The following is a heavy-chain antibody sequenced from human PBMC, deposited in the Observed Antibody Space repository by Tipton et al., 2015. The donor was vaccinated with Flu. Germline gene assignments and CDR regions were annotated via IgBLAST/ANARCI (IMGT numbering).Heavy chain of an antibody. Sequence: SLRLSCAASGFTFSSYSMNWVRQAPGKGLEWVSSISSSSSYIYYADSVKGRFTISRDNAKNSLYLQMNSLRAEDTAVYYCARDPTVGATPGHDYWGQGTLVTVSS. J-gene: IGHJ4*02. V-gene: IGHV3-21*01. CDR1: GFTFSSYS. CDR3: ARDPTVGATPGHDY. D-gene: IGHD1-26*01. CDR2: ISSSSSYI.